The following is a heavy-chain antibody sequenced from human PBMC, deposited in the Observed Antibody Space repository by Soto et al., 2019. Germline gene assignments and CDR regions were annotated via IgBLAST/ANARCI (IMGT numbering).Heavy chain of an antibody. D-gene: IGHD2-2*01. Sequence: QLQLQESGPGLVKPSETLSLTCTVSGGSISSSSYYWGWIRQPPGKGLEWIGSIYYSGSTYYNPSLKSRVTISVDTSKNQFSLKLSSVTAADTAVYYCARTMLKLGYCISTSCHLVGWFDPWGQGTLVTVSS. CDR2: IYYSGST. V-gene: IGHV4-39*01. J-gene: IGHJ5*02. CDR3: ARTMLKLGYCISTSCHLVGWFDP. CDR1: GGSISSSSYY.